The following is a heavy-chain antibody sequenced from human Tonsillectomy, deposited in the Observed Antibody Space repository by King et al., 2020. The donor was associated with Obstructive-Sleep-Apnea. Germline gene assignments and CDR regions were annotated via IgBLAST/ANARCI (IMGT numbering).Heavy chain of an antibody. J-gene: IGHJ4*02. Sequence: VQLQQWGAGLLKPSETLSLTCAVYGGSFSGYYWSWIRQPPGKGLEWIGEINHSGSTNYNPSLKSRVTISVDTSKNQFSLKLSSVTAADTAVYYCARAGVYYYGSGSYYNPPFDYWGQGTLVTVSS. CDR1: GGSFSGYY. CDR3: ARAGVYYYGSGSYYNPPFDY. D-gene: IGHD3-10*01. V-gene: IGHV4-34*01. CDR2: INHSGST.